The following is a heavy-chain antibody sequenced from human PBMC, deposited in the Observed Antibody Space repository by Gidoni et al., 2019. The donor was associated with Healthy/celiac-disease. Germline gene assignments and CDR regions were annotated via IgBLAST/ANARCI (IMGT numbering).Heavy chain of an antibody. J-gene: IGHJ4*02. CDR3: ARGDGYNGPIDY. V-gene: IGHV4-39*01. D-gene: IGHD5-12*01. CDR2: IYYSWST. Sequence: QLQLQESGPGLVKPSETLSLTCTVSGGSISSSSYYWGWIRQPPGKGLEWIGSIYYSWSTYYNPSLKSRVTRSVDTSKNQFSLKLSSVTAADTAVYYCARGDGYNGPIDYWGQGTLVTVSS. CDR1: GGSISSSSYY.